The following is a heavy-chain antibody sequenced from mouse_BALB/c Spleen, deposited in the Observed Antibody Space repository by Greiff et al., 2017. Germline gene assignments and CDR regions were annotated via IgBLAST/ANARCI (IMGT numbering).Heavy chain of an antibody. D-gene: IGHD1-1*01. CDR3: ARDGYYGSSAHYYFDY. J-gene: IGHJ2*01. CDR2: ISNGGGST. CDR1: GFTFSSYT. V-gene: IGHV5-12-2*01. Sequence: EVKLLESGGGLVQPGGSLKLSCAASGFTFSSYTMSWVRQTPEKRLEWVAYISNGGGSTYYPDTVKGRFTISRDNAKNTLYLQMSSLKSEDTAMYYCARDGYYGSSAHYYFDYWGQGTTLTVSS.